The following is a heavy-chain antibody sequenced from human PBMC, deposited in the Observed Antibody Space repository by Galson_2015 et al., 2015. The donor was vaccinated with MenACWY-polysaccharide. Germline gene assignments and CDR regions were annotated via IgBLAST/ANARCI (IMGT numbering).Heavy chain of an antibody. J-gene: IGHJ4*02. CDR1: GDSISNSHYY. V-gene: IGHV4-61*02. CDR2: IYTSGST. D-gene: IGHD7-27*01. CDR3: VGTSIVAPRGDY. Sequence: LSLTCTVSGDSISNSHYYWSWIRQPAGKGLEWIGRIYTSGSTNYNPSLESRVTISVDTSKNQFSLRLSSVTAADTAVYFCVGTSIVAPRGDYWNQGTLVTVSS.